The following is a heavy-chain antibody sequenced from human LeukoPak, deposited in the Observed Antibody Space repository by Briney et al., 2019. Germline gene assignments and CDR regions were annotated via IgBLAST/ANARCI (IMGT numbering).Heavy chain of an antibody. Sequence: PGGSLRLSCAASGFIVGSSYMSWVRQAPGKGLEWVSIIHSGGNAYHADSVKGRFTISIDNYKNTLSLQMNSLRAEDAALYYCVSHSDPLTTYSFDYWGQGTLVTVS. CDR1: GFIVGSSY. V-gene: IGHV3-53*01. J-gene: IGHJ4*02. CDR2: IHSGGNA. CDR3: VSHSDPLTTYSFDY. D-gene: IGHD3-9*01.